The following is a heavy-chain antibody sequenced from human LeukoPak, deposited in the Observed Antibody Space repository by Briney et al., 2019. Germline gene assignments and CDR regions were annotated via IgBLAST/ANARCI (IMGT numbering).Heavy chain of an antibody. CDR3: AKANGRDCSGGTCYALDY. J-gene: IGHJ4*02. D-gene: IGHD2-15*01. CDR2: IRAIGGST. Sequence: PGGSLRLSCAASGFTFSSYAMTWVRQAPGKGLEWIAAIRAIGGSTYYADSVKGRVTISRDNSKNTVYLQMNSLRAEDTAVYYCAKANGRDCSGGTCYALDYWGQGTLVTISS. V-gene: IGHV3-23*01. CDR1: GFTFSSYA.